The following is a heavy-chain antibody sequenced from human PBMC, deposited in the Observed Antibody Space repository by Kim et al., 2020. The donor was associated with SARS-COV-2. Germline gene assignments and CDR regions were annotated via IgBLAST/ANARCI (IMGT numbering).Heavy chain of an antibody. CDR3: ARDVGNGDYGDC. V-gene: IGHV1-46*01. Sequence: YSQKFEGRVTRTRDTSTSTVYMELRSLRSEDTAVYYCARDVGNGDYGDCWGQGTLVTVSS. D-gene: IGHD4-17*01. J-gene: IGHJ4*02.